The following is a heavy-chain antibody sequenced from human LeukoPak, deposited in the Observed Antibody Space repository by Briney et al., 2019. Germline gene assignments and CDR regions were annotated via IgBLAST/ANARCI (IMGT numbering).Heavy chain of an antibody. CDR2: IYYSGST. Sequence: SETLSLTCTVSGGSISSSSYYWGWIRQPPGKGLEWIGSIYYSGSTYYNPSLKSRVTISVDTSKNQFSLKLSSVTAADTAVYYCARDNIAATDDYWGQGTLVTVSS. V-gene: IGHV4-39*07. D-gene: IGHD6-13*01. CDR1: GGSISSSSYY. CDR3: ARDNIAATDDY. J-gene: IGHJ4*02.